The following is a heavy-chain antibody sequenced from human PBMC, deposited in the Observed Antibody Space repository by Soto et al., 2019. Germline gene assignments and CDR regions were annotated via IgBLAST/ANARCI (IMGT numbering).Heavy chain of an antibody. J-gene: IGHJ5*02. Sequence: TLSLTSAVSGGSISSRRYSWSWIRQPPGKGLEWIGYIYQSGSTNYNPSLKSRVTISVDTSKNQFSLKLSSMTAADTAVYYCARVIHDFWSGYYTGHWFDTWGQGTLVTVSS. D-gene: IGHD3-3*01. CDR1: GGSISSRRYS. CDR2: IYQSGST. V-gene: IGHV4-30-2*01. CDR3: ARVIHDFWSGYYTGHWFDT.